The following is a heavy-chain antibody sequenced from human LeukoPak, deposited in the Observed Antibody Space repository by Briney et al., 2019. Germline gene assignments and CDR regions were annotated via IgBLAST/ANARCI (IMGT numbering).Heavy chain of an antibody. Sequence: SQTLSLTCTVSGGSISSGNYYWTWIGQPAGKGLEWIGRIYTSGSTNYNPSLMSRVTISIDTSKNQFSLKLTSVTAADTAVYYCAREAQFTSGWYSWGQGTLVTVSS. V-gene: IGHV4-61*02. CDR1: GGSISSGNYY. CDR2: IYTSGST. J-gene: IGHJ4*02. D-gene: IGHD6-19*01. CDR3: AREAQFTSGWYS.